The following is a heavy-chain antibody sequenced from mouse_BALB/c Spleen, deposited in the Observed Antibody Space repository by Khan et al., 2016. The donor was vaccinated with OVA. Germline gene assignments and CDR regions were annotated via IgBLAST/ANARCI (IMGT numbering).Heavy chain of an antibody. CDR3: AASDYYGYYFDY. CDR1: GFTFSSYG. CDR2: ISGDSSSI. D-gene: IGHD1-1*01. J-gene: IGHJ2*01. V-gene: IGHV5-17*02. Sequence: EVELVESGGGLVQPGGSRKLSCAASGFTFSSYGMHWVRQAPEKGLEWVAYISGDSSSIYYADTVKGRFTISRDNPKNTLFLQMTSLMSEDTAMYYCAASDYYGYYFDYWGPGTTLTVSS.